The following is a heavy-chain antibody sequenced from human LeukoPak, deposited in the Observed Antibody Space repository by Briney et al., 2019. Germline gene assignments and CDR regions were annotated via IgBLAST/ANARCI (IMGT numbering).Heavy chain of an antibody. CDR3: ARFFTIGCSGGSCYEPGADY. CDR1: GYTFTSYG. D-gene: IGHD2-15*01. V-gene: IGHV1-18*01. J-gene: IGHJ4*02. Sequence: ASVKVSCKASGYTFTSYGISWVRQAPGQGLEWMGWISAYNGNTNYAQKPQGRVTMTTDTSTSTAYMELRSLRSDDTAVYYCARFFTIGCSGGSCYEPGADYWGQGTLVTVSS. CDR2: ISAYNGNT.